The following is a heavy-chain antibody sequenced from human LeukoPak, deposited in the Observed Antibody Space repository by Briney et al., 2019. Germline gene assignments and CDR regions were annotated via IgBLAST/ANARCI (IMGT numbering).Heavy chain of an antibody. V-gene: IGHV4-59*01. CDR1: GGSISSFY. Sequence: SETLSLTCTVAGGSISSFYWGWIRQPPGKGVEWIGHTHSSGSTNYNPSLKSRVTISVDTSKNQFSLNLSSVTTADTAVYYCARVSCSSTSCPRRDALDVWGQGTMVTVSS. CDR3: ARVSCSSTSCPRRDALDV. CDR2: THSSGST. J-gene: IGHJ3*01. D-gene: IGHD2-2*01.